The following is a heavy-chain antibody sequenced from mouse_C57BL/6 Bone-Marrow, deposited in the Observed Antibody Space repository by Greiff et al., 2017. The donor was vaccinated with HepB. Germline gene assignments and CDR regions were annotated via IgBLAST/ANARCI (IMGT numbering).Heavy chain of an antibody. D-gene: IGHD1-1*01. CDR1: GYTFTSYW. CDR2: IYPGNSDT. V-gene: IGHV1-5*01. Sequence: EVQLQQSGTVLARPGASVKMSCKTSGYTFTSYWMHWVKQRPGQGLEWIGAIYPGNSDTSYNQKLKGKAKLTAVTSASTAYMELSSLTNEDSAVYYCTTYYYGSRPFDYWGQGTTLTVSS. CDR3: TTYYYGSRPFDY. J-gene: IGHJ2*01.